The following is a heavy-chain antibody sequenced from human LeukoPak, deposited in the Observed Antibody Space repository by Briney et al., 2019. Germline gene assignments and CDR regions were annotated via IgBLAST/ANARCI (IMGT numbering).Heavy chain of an antibody. J-gene: IGHJ4*02. CDR3: ARQPY. Sequence: SETLSLTCTVSGGSISSSSYYWGWIRQPPGKGLEWIGSLYYSGSTYYNPSLKSRVTISVDTSKKQFSLKLSSVTAADTAVYYCARQPYWGQGTLVTVSS. CDR1: GGSISSSSYY. V-gene: IGHV4-39*01. CDR2: LYYSGST.